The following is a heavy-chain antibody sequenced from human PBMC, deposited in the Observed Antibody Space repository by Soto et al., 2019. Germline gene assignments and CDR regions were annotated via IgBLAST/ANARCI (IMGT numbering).Heavy chain of an antibody. CDR1: GGSISTYY. CDR2: IFHSESA. D-gene: IGHD2-15*01. J-gene: IGHJ3*02. V-gene: IGHV4-59*08. CDR3: ARHMWIKDVVVYDAFDI. Sequence: QVQLQESGPGLVKPSETLSLICTVSGGSISTYYWSWIRQPPGKGLEWIAYIFHSESATYNPSLHSRVTMSLDTSKGQLPLEVRSVTAADSAVYYFARHMWIKDVVVYDAFDIWGQGTVVTVSS.